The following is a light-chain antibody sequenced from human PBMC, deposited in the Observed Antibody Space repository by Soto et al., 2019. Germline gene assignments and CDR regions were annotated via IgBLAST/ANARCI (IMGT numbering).Light chain of an antibody. CDR1: SSDVGDYNY. V-gene: IGLV2-14*01. Sequence: QSALTQPASVSGSPGQSITISCTGTSSDVGDYNYVSWYQQHPGKAPKVMIYEVSNRPSGVSNRFSGSKSGNTASLTISGLQAEDEADYYCSSYTTTSTHGVFGGGTKLTVL. J-gene: IGLJ3*02. CDR3: SSYTTTSTHGV. CDR2: EVS.